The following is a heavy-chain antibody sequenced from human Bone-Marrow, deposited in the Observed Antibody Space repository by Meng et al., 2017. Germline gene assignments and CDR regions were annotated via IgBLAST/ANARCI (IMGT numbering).Heavy chain of an antibody. CDR1: GFTFSSYA. D-gene: IGHD6-19*01. CDR2: ISYDGSNK. CDR3: AVGRGDDHIAVAARFQH. V-gene: IGHV3-30*04. Sequence: GESLKISCAASGFTFSSYAMHWVRQAPGKGLEWVAVISYDGSNKYYADSVKGRFTISRDNSKNTLYLQMNSLRAEDTAVYYCAVGRGDDHIAVAARFQHWGQGTLVTVSS. J-gene: IGHJ1*01.